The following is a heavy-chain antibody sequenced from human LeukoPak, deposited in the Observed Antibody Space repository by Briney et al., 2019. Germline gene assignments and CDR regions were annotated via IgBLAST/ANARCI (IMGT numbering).Heavy chain of an antibody. V-gene: IGHV1-2*06. CDR1: GYTFTGYY. J-gene: IGHJ4*02. Sequence: ASVKVSCKASGYTFTGYYMHWVRQAPGQGLEWMGRINPNSGGTNYAQKFQGRVTMTRDTSISTAYMELSRLRSDDTAVYYCARDVSLMVYAIPVDYYAYWGRGTLVTVSS. CDR2: INPNSGGT. D-gene: IGHD2-8*01. CDR3: ARDVSLMVYAIPVDYYAY.